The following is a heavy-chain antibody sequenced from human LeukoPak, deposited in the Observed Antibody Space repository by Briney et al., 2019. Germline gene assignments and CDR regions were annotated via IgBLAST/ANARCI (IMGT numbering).Heavy chain of an antibody. Sequence: GGSLRLSCAASGLTFSSYSMNWVRQAPGKGLEWVSYISSSSSTIYYADSVKGRFTISRDNAKNSLYLQMNSLRAEDTAVYYCARDSPNEGILWWSIDYWGQGTLVTVSS. J-gene: IGHJ4*02. CDR2: ISSSSSTI. V-gene: IGHV3-48*04. CDR3: ARDSPNEGILWWSIDY. CDR1: GLTFSSYS. D-gene: IGHD2-21*01.